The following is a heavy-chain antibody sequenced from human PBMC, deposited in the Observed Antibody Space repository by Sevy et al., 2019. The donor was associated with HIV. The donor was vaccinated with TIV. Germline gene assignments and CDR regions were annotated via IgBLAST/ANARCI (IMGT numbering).Heavy chain of an antibody. V-gene: IGHV4-59*07. CDR1: GGSISSYY. CDR3: ARVSYYDKTFDY. D-gene: IGHD3-22*01. Sequence: SDTLSLTCTVSGGSISSYYWSWIRQPPGKGLEWIGYIYYSGSTNYNPSLKSRVTISVDTSKNQFSLKLSSVTAADTAVYYCARVSYYDKTFDYWGQGTLVTVSS. CDR2: IYYSGST. J-gene: IGHJ4*02.